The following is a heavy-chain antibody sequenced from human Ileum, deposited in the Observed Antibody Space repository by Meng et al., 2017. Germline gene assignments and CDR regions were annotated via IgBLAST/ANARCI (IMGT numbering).Heavy chain of an antibody. CDR1: GFTFSCCA. D-gene: IGHD1-26*01. CDR2: IINNGGNT. J-gene: IGHJ2*01. Sequence: GGSLRLSCAASGFTFSCCAMSWVRQAPGKGLEWVSTIINNGGNTYYGDSVRGRFTISRDNSKNTLYLQMNSLRAEDTAVYYCAKYTGWELSNWYFDLWGRGTLVTVSS. CDR3: AKYTGWELSNWYFDL. V-gene: IGHV3-23*01.